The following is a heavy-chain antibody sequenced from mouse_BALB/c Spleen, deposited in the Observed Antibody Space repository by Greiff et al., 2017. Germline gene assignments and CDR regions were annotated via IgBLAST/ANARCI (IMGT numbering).Heavy chain of an antibody. CDR1: GYTFTSYY. CDR2: IYPGDGST. Sequence: QVHVKQSGPELVKPGASVKMSCKASGYTFTSYYIHWVKQRPGQGLEWIGWIYPGDGSTKYNEKFKGKTTLTADKSSSTAYMLLSSLTSEDSAIYFCARGENGLRRWYVDYWGQGTTLTVSS. V-gene: IGHV1S56*01. CDR3: ARGENGLRRWYVDY. J-gene: IGHJ2*01. D-gene: IGHD2-2*01.